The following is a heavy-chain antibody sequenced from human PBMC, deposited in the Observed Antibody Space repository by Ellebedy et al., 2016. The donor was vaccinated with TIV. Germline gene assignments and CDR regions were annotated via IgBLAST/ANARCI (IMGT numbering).Heavy chain of an antibody. D-gene: IGHD3-10*01. Sequence: PGGSLRLSCAPSGFTFSTYAMSWVRQAPGKGLGWVSAISGSGGSTYYADSVKGRFTISRDNSKNTLYLQMNSLRAEDTAVYYCARFGTVYYGSGTDRDYFDYWGQGTLVTVSS. CDR2: ISGSGGST. CDR3: ARFGTVYYGSGTDRDYFDY. V-gene: IGHV3-23*01. J-gene: IGHJ4*02. CDR1: GFTFSTYA.